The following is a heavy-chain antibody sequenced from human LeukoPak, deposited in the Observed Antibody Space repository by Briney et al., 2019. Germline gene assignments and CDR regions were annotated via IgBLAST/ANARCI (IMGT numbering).Heavy chain of an antibody. V-gene: IGHV3-30*02. Sequence: GGSLRLSCAASGFTFSTYGMHWVRQAPGKGLEWVAFIRYDGSNKYYADSVKGRFTISRDNSKDTLYLQMNSLRAEDTAVYYCANRPTVAVAGMGKAFDIWGQGTMVTVSS. CDR3: ANRPTVAVAGMGKAFDI. CDR1: GFTFSTYG. D-gene: IGHD6-19*01. CDR2: IRYDGSNK. J-gene: IGHJ3*02.